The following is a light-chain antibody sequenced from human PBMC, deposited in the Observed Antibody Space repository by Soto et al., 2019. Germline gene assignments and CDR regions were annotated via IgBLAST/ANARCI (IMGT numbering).Light chain of an antibody. CDR1: QSVGRY. J-gene: IGKJ2*01. CDR2: DSS. V-gene: IGKV3-11*02. Sequence: EFVLTQSPGTLSLSPGERATLSCRASQSVGRYLAWYQQRPGQAPRLLIYDSSNRVTGIPARFSGNGSGRDFTLTISSLEPEDFAVYYCQYHTDWPPYTFGQGTTLEI. CDR3: QYHTDWPPYT.